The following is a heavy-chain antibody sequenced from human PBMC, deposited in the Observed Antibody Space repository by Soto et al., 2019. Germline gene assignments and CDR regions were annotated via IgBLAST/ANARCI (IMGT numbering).Heavy chain of an antibody. CDR3: ARSWCYGSGSYSGMDV. J-gene: IGHJ6*02. CDR1: GGSFIGYY. Sequence: SETQSLTCAVYGGSFIGYYWGWIRQPPGKGLEWIGSVYYSDTTYYNPSLKSRVTISVDTSKTQFSLKLSSVTAADTAVYYCARSWCYGSGSYSGMDVWGQGTTVTVSS. D-gene: IGHD3-10*01. V-gene: IGHV4-34*01. CDR2: VYYSDTT.